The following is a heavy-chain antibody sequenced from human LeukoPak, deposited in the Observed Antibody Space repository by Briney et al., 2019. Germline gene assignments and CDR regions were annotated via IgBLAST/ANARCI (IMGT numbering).Heavy chain of an antibody. D-gene: IGHD3-3*01. CDR1: GGSISSYY. Sequence: SETLSLTCSVSGGSISSYYWSWLRQPAGKGLEWIGRIYTSGSTNYNPSLKSRVTMSVDTSKNQFSLKLSSVTAADTAVYYCARAPYDFWSGSDAFDIWGQGTMVTVSS. J-gene: IGHJ3*02. CDR3: ARAPYDFWSGSDAFDI. V-gene: IGHV4-4*07. CDR2: IYTSGST.